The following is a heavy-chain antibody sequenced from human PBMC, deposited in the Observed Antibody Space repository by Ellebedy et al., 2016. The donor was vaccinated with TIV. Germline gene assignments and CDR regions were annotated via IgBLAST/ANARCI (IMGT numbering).Heavy chain of an antibody. CDR3: ARGVAMVRGVMDY. J-gene: IGHJ4*02. CDR2: ISGSGGST. Sequence: GGSLRLXXAASGFTFSSYAMSWVRQAPGKGLEWVSAISGSGGSTYYADSVKGRFTISRDNAKNSLYLQMNSLRDEDTAVYYCARGVAMVRGVMDYWGQGTLVTVSS. D-gene: IGHD3-10*01. V-gene: IGHV3-23*01. CDR1: GFTFSSYA.